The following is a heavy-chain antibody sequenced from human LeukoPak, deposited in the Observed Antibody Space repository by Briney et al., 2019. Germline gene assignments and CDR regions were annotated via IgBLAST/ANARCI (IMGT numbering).Heavy chain of an antibody. CDR2: IYHSGST. J-gene: IGHJ4*02. Sequence: PSETLSLTCAVSGGSISSGGYSWSWIRQPPGKGLEWIGYIYHSGSTYYNPSLKSRVTISVDRSKNQFSLKLSSVTAADTAVYYCARNSGEVRGAFPFDYWGQGTLVTVSS. CDR3: ARNSGEVRGAFPFDY. V-gene: IGHV4-30-2*01. D-gene: IGHD3-10*01. CDR1: GGSISSGGYS.